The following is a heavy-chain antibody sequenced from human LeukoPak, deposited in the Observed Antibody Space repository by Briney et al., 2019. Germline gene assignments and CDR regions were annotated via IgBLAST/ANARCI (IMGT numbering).Heavy chain of an antibody. CDR3: ARVRITMIVPEYFDF. D-gene: IGHD3-22*01. J-gene: IGHJ4*02. CDR1: GGSISSSSYY. CDR2: IYYSGST. V-gene: IGHV4-39*07. Sequence: PSETLSLTCTVSGGSISSSSYYWGWIRQPPGKGLEWIGSIYYSGSTYYNPPLKSRVAISVDTSKNQFSLKLNSVTAADTALYYCARVRITMIVPEYFDFWGQGTLVTVSS.